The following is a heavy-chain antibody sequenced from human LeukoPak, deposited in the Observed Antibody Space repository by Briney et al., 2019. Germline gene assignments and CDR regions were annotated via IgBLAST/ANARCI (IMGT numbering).Heavy chain of an antibody. D-gene: IGHD4-17*01. CDR2: ITYDGSNK. Sequence: GGSLRLSCAASGFTFSSYAMHWVRQAPGKGLERVAVITYDGSNKYYADSVKGRFTISRDNSKNTLYLQMNSLRAEDTAVYYCAREDGRYNWFDRWGQGTLVTVSS. CDR3: AREDGRYNWFDR. V-gene: IGHV3-30-3*01. CDR1: GFTFSSYA. J-gene: IGHJ5*02.